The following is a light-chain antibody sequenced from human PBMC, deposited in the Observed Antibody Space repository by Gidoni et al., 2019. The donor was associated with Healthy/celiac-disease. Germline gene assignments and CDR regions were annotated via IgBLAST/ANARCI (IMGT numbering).Light chain of an antibody. CDR1: QSVSSSY. CDR3: RQYGNSWAFT. J-gene: IGKJ3*01. V-gene: IGKV3-20*01. Sequence: ERVFTQSPGTLSLSPGERATLSRRTSQSVSSSYFSWYQQKPGQPPSLLIYGAACRPTRIPARFSSSRCGGAVTIPISRLEPEDFAVYYCRQYGNSWAFTFGGGTKVDIK. CDR2: GAA.